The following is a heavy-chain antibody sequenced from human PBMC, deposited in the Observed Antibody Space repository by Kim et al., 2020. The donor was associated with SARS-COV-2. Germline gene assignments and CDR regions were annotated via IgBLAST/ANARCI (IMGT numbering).Heavy chain of an antibody. V-gene: IGHV1-18*01. CDR3: ARGSLQSIRGFDL. CDR1: GYTFAHYA. CDR2: VSVHNGNT. Sequence: ASVKVSCKTSGYTFAHYAISWVRQAPGQGLEWMGWVSVHNGNTNYAQNMQGRVSMTTDTSTTSVYMELRSLTSDDTAVYYCARGSLQSIRGFDLWGEGTLVSVSS. J-gene: IGHJ5*02.